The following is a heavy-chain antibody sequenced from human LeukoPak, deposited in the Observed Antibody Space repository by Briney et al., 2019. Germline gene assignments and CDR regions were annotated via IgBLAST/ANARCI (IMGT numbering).Heavy chain of an antibody. CDR1: GGSISSGSYY. J-gene: IGHJ6*03. CDR3: ARESTELSAAAGYYYYYYMDV. CDR2: IYTSGST. V-gene: IGHV4-61*02. Sequence: SETLSLTCTVSGGSISSGSYYWSWIRQPAGKGLEWIGRIYTSGSTNYNPSLKSRVTISVDTSKNQFSLKLSSVTAADTAVYYCARESTELSAAAGYYYYYYMDVWGKGTTVTVSS. D-gene: IGHD6-13*01.